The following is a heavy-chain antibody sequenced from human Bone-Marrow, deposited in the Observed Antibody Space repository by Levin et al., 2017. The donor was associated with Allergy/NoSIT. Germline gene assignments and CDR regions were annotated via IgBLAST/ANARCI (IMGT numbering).Heavy chain of an antibody. CDR1: GFTFSSYW. V-gene: IGHV3-74*01. CDR3: ARDRPIFGVVTHDLPHDY. J-gene: IGHJ4*02. CDR2: INSDGSST. D-gene: IGHD3-3*01. Sequence: GESLKISCAASGFTFSSYWMHWVRQAPGKGLVWVSRINSDGSSTSYADSVKGRFTISRDNAKNTLYLQMNSLRAEDTAVYYCARDRPIFGVVTHDLPHDYWGQGTLVTVSS.